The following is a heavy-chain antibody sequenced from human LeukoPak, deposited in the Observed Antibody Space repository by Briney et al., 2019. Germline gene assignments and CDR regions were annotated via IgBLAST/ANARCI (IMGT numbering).Heavy chain of an antibody. D-gene: IGHD3-10*01. J-gene: IGHJ2*01. CDR3: ARERGGQDWDFDL. CDR1: GFTFSTYS. CDR2: VWDDGSNK. Sequence: PGGSLRLSCAASGFTFSTYSMNWVRQAPGKGLEWVAVVWDDGSNKYYAESVKGRFTISRDDSKKMLYLQMNSLRAEDTAVYYCARERGGQDWDFDLWGRGTLVTVSS. V-gene: IGHV3-33*08.